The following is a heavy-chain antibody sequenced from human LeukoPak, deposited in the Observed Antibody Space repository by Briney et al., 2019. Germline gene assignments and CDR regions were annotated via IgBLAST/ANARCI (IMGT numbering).Heavy chain of an antibody. V-gene: IGHV4-34*01. D-gene: IGHD2-21*02. CDR2: INRSGST. CDR3: ARGGFYCGDDCYVDY. CDR1: GGSLSYYY. Sequence: PSETLSLTCAVYGGSLSYYYWSWIRQPPEKGLDWMGEINRSGSTNYNPSLKSRVSISVDTSKNQFSLKLSSVTAADTAVYYCARGGFYCGDDCYVDYWGQGTLVTVSS. J-gene: IGHJ4*02.